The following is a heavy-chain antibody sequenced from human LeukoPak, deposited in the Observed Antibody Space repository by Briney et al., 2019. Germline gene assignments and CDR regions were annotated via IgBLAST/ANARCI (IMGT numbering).Heavy chain of an antibody. D-gene: IGHD3-22*01. V-gene: IGHV3-23*01. CDR3: AKDLFPGGYYDSSGYYPNYFDY. Sequence: GGSLRLSCAASGFTFSSYAMSWVRPAPGKGLEWVSAISGNVGSTYYADSVKGRFTLSTDNSTNTQCLQINTLRAEDTAVYYCAKDLFPGGYYDSSGYYPNYFDYWGQGTLVTVSS. CDR2: ISGNVGST. J-gene: IGHJ4*02. CDR1: GFTFSSYA.